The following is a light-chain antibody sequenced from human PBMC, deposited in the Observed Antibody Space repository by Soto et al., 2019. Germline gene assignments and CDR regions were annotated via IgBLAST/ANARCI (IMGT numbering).Light chain of an antibody. CDR2: GSS. CDR1: ENVSNNY. Sequence: EVVLTQSPGTLSLSPGERATLPCRASENVSNNYLAWYQQKPGQAPRLIIFGSSDRAAGIPDRFSGSGSGTDFTLPISRLEPEDVAVSYCQQYGSSPPYTFGQGTKLEIK. V-gene: IGKV3-20*01. CDR3: QQYGSSPPYT. J-gene: IGKJ2*01.